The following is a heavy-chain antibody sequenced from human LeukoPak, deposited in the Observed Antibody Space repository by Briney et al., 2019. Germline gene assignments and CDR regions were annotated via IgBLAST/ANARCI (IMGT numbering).Heavy chain of an antibody. CDR1: GFTVSRYY. CDR2: IYSGGTP. CDR3: ASTRDYGGNFYYFEY. J-gene: IGHJ4*02. D-gene: IGHD4-23*01. V-gene: IGHV3-66*01. Sequence: PGRSLRLSCAASGFTVSRYYMSWVRQAPGKGLEWVSVIYSGGTPFYPDPVKGRFTISRDISKNTVYLQMNSLRAGDTAVYYCASTRDYGGNFYYFEYWGQGTLVTVSS.